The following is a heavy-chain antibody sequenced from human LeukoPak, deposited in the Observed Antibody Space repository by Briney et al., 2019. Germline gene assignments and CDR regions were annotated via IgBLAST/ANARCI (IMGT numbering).Heavy chain of an antibody. CDR3: ARNPPGSSADY. CDR1: GGSISSSSYY. CDR2: IKKDGSEK. Sequence: ETLSLTCTVSGGSISSSSYYWGWVRQAPGRGLEWVADIKKDGSEKYYVDSVKGRFTISRDNAENSLYLQMNSLRAEDTAVYYCARNPPGSSADYWGQGTLVTVSS. J-gene: IGHJ4*02. V-gene: IGHV3-7*03.